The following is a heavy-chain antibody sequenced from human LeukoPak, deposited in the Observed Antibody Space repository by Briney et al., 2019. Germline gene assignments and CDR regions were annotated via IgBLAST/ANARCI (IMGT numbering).Heavy chain of an antibody. CDR2: IYYSGST. J-gene: IGHJ5*02. CDR3: ARGLPAASFDP. CDR1: GGSISSYY. V-gene: IGHV4-59*01. Sequence: SETLSLTCTVSGGSISSYYWSWIRQPPGKGLEWIGYIYYSGSTNYNPSLKSRVTISVDTSKNQFSLKLSSVTAADTAVYYCARGLPAASFDPWGQGTLSTVSS. D-gene: IGHD2-2*01.